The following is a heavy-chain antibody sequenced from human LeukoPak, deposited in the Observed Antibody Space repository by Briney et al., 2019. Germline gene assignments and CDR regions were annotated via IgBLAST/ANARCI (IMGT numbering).Heavy chain of an antibody. CDR2: INPNSGGT. D-gene: IGHD6-6*01. V-gene: IGHV1-2*06. J-gene: IGHJ6*02. CDR1: GYTFTGYY. Sequence: ASVKVCCKASGYTFTGYYMHWVRQAPGQGLEWMGRINPNSGGTNYAQKFQGRVTMTRDTSISTAYMELSRLRSDDTAVYYCARFIPIAARPFYYYGMDVWGQGTTVTVSS. CDR3: ARFIPIAARPFYYYGMDV.